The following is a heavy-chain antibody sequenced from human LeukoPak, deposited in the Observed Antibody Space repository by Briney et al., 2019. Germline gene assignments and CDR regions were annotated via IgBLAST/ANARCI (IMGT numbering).Heavy chain of an antibody. CDR3: GCSSTSWDRFDY. Sequence: GGSLRLSCAAFGFILSSSHMNWDRQAPGKGLEWVSYISSSSSSMYYADSVKGRFTISRDNAKNSLYLQMNSLKAEDTAVYYRGCSSTSWDRFDYWGQGTLVTVSS. J-gene: IGHJ4*02. D-gene: IGHD2-2*01. CDR2: ISSSSSSM. CDR1: GFILSSSH. V-gene: IGHV3-48*01.